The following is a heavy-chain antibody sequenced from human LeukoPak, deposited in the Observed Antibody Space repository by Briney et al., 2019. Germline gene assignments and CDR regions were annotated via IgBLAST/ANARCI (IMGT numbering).Heavy chain of an antibody. D-gene: IGHD3-9*01. Sequence: SESLSLTCAVYGYSLSRGYYWGWSRQPPGKGLEWSGGIYHIGSTYYNPSLKSRVTISVDTSKNQFSLKLSSVTAADTAVYYCASLGGILAGYWGQGTLVTVSS. V-gene: IGHV4-38-2*01. J-gene: IGHJ4*02. CDR3: ASLGGILAGY. CDR1: GYSLSRGYY. CDR2: IYHIGST.